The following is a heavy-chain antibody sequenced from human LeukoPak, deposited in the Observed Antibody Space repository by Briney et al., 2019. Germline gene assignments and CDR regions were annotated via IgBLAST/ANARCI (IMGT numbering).Heavy chain of an antibody. V-gene: IGHV3-7*01. CDR1: GFTFSNYA. CDR3: VRGGFSLDR. D-gene: IGHD3-10*01. CDR2: INEDGREK. J-gene: IGHJ5*02. Sequence: GGSLRLSCAASGFTFSNYAMSWVRQAPGKGLEWVANINEDGREKYYVDSVKGRIFISRDNARHSLYLQMNSPRAEDTAVYYCVRGGFSLDRWGQGTLVTVSS.